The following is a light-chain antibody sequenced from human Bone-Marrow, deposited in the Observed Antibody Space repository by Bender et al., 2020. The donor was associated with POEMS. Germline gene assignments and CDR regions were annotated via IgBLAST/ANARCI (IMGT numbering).Light chain of an antibody. V-gene: IGLV3-1*01. J-gene: IGLJ2*01. Sequence: SYEVTQPPSVSVSPGQTASITCSGDDLGDKYVAWYQQKPGQSPVLVIYQDTKRPSGIPERFSGSNSWNTATLTISGTQAMDEADYYCRAWDTYSVIFGGGTKLTVL. CDR3: RAWDTYSVI. CDR2: QDT. CDR1: DLGDKY.